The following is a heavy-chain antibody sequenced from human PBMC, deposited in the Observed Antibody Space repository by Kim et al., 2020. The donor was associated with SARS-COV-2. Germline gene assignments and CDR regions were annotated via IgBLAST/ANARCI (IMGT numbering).Heavy chain of an antibody. CDR2: VYSSGST. J-gene: IGHJ1*01. D-gene: IGHD3-3*01. CDR3: ARDPWTEYFEY. CDR1: GGSISNHY. V-gene: IGHV4-59*11. Sequence: SETLSLTCSVSGGSISNHYWSWIRQPPGKGLEWIGYVYSSGSTNYNPSLTGRLTISSDTSRNQVSLKLTSVTAADTAVYYCARDPWTEYFEYWGQGTLVTVSS.